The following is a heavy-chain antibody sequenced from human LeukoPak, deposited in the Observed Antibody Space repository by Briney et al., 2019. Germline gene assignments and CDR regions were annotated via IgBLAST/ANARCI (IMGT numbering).Heavy chain of an antibody. CDR2: IRQDGSEK. D-gene: IGHD6-13*01. CDR1: GFTFTDFW. CDR3: ARDGTAPGLYFDL. Sequence: GGSLRLSCAVSGFTFTDFWMNWVRQAPGKGPEGVASIRQDGSEKTYVDSVKGRFTISRDNTKNSLSLQLNGLRAEDTAVYYCARDGTAPGLYFDLWGQGTLVTVSS. J-gene: IGHJ4*01. V-gene: IGHV3-7*01.